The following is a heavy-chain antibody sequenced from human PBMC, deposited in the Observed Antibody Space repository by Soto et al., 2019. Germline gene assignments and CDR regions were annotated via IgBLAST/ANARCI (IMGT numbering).Heavy chain of an antibody. D-gene: IGHD3-10*01. CDR2: IKSDGSNI. CDR3: ARGGFSGSGSFIQGDY. V-gene: IGHV3-74*01. J-gene: IGHJ4*02. CDR1: GFTFSSYW. Sequence: EVQLVESGGGLVQPGGSLRLSCAASGFTFSSYWMHWVRQAPGKGLVWVSRIKSDGSNINYADSVKGRFTISSDNAKNTLYLQMTSLKAEDTAIYYCARGGFSGSGSFIQGDYWGQGTLVTVSS.